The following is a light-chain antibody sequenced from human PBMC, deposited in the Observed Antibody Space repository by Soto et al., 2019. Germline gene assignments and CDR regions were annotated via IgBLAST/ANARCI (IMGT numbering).Light chain of an antibody. CDR2: EVN. J-gene: IGLJ3*02. CDR1: SSDVGGYDY. Sequence: QSALTQPPSASGSPGQSVTISCTGTSSDVGGYDYVSWYQQYPGKAPKLMIYEVNKRPSGVPDRFSGSKSGYTASLTVSGLQAEDESDYYSSSYAGSENLVFGEGTKLTVL. V-gene: IGLV2-8*01. CDR3: SSYAGSENLV.